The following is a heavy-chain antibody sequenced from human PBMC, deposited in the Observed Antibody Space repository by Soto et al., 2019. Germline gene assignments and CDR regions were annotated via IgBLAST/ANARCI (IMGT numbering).Heavy chain of an antibody. CDR1: GGSISSSSYY. D-gene: IGHD6-13*01. J-gene: IGHJ4*02. Sequence: SETLSLTCTVSGGSISSSSYYWGWIRQPPGKGLEWIGSIYYSGSTYYNPSLKSRVTISVDTSKNQFSLKLSSVTAADTAVYYCASKYSGSWYFDYWGQGTLVTVYS. V-gene: IGHV4-39*01. CDR2: IYYSGST. CDR3: ASKYSGSWYFDY.